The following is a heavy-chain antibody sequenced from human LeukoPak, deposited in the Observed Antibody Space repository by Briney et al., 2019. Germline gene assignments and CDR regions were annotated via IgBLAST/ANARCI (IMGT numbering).Heavy chain of an antibody. V-gene: IGHV3-7*01. J-gene: IGHJ3*02. D-gene: IGHD5-12*01. Sequence: GGSLRLSCAASGFTFSTSWMTWVRQAPGKGLDWSGNINPDGSRINYVDSVKGRFTFSRDNAKNSLFLQMNSLRAEDTAVFYCARDSGYNAFDIWGQGTMVTVSS. CDR1: GFTFSTSW. CDR2: INPDGSRI. CDR3: ARDSGYNAFDI.